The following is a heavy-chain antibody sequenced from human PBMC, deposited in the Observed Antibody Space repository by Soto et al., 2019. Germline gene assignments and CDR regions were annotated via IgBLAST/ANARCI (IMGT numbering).Heavy chain of an antibody. J-gene: IGHJ4*02. CDR2: IRSKANSYAT. D-gene: IGHD3-16*02. V-gene: IGHV3-73*01. CDR1: GFTFSGSA. CDR3: TAIWGSYRMTATLGY. Sequence: GGSLRLSCAASGFTFSGSAMHWVRQASGKGLEWVGRIRSKANSYATAYAASVKGRFTISRDDSKNTAYLQMNSLKTEDTAVYYCTAIWGSYRMTATLGYWGQGTLVTVSS.